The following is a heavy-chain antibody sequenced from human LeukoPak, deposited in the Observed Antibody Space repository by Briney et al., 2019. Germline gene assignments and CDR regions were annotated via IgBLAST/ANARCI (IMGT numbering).Heavy chain of an antibody. CDR1: GYTFTSYY. CDR3: AREEVRIQLWESNDAFDI. V-gene: IGHV1-46*01. CDR2: INPSGGST. J-gene: IGHJ3*02. Sequence: ASAKVSCKASGYTFTSYYMHWVRQAPGQGLEWMGIINPSGGSTSYAQKFQGRVTMTRDMSTSTVYMELSSLRSEDTAVYYCAREEVRIQLWESNDAFDIWGQGTMVTVSS. D-gene: IGHD5-18*01.